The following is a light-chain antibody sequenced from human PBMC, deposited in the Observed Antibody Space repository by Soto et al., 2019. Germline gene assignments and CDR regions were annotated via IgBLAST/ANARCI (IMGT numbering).Light chain of an antibody. CDR2: GAS. J-gene: IGKJ1*01. CDR3: KQYGSSPPWT. Sequence: EIVLTQSPGTLSLSPGERATLSCRASQSVSSSYLAWYQQKPGQAPRLLIYGASSRATGIPDRFSGSGSGTDFTLTISRLEPEDFAVYYCKQYGSSPPWTFGQGTKVKIK. CDR1: QSVSSSY. V-gene: IGKV3-20*01.